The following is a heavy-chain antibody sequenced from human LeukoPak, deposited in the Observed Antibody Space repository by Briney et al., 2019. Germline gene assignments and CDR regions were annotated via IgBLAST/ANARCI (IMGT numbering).Heavy chain of an antibody. CDR3: VRERRGPGNNDDYYGMDV. V-gene: IGHV3-9*01. Sequence: PGWSLRLSCAASGFKFDAYTMHWVRQAPGKGLDWVSNLSWDSGSVAYADSVKGRFTISRDNAKNSLYLQMNSLRPEDTALYYCVRERRGPGNNDDYYGMDVWGQGATVTVSS. J-gene: IGHJ6*02. D-gene: IGHD4-23*01. CDR2: LSWDSGSV. CDR1: GFKFDAYT.